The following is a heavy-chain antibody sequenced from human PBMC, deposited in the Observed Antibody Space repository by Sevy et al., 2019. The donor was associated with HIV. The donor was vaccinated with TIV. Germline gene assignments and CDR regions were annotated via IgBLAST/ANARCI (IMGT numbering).Heavy chain of an antibody. Sequence: GGSLRLSCAASGFTFRSYGMHWVRQAPGKGLEWVAVIWYDGSNKYYADSVKGRFTISRDNSKNTLFLQMNSLTVEDTAVYYCARETDNSARWLDPWGQGTLVTVSS. CDR2: IWYDGSNK. J-gene: IGHJ5*02. CDR3: ARETDNSARWLDP. CDR1: GFTFRSYG. V-gene: IGHV3-33*01. D-gene: IGHD4-4*01.